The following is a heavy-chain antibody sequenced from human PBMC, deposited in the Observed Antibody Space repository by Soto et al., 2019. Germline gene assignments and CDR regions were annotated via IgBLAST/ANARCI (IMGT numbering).Heavy chain of an antibody. CDR3: ARDQSHRDTYWWLAP. V-gene: IGHV1-46*01. Sequence: QVQLVQSGAEVKKPGASVMVSCKASGYTFTSTWMHWVRQAPGQGLEWMGVINPTGGSTSYADKFQGRITMTRDTSTATDYMELRSLRSAEPAIYYCARDQSHRDTYWWLAPWGQGTLVTVSS. CDR2: INPTGGST. D-gene: IGHD5-18*01. CDR1: GYTFTSTW. J-gene: IGHJ5*02.